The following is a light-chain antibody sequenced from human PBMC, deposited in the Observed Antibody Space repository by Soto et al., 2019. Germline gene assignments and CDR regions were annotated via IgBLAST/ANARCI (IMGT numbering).Light chain of an antibody. CDR3: QHYQTLPLT. V-gene: IGKV1-33*01. CDR1: QYISNY. Sequence: DIQMTQSPSSLSASVGDRVTITCQASQYISNYLNWYQQKPGKAPKVLIYYASNLETGVPSRFNGSGSETDFTFTINSLQPGDIATYYCQHYQTLPLTFGGGTKVEIK. J-gene: IGKJ4*01. CDR2: YAS.